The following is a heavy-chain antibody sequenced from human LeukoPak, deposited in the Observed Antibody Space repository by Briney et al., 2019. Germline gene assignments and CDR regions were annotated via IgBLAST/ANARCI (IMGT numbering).Heavy chain of an antibody. J-gene: IGHJ4*02. CDR2: IKQDGSEK. CDR1: GFTFSSYS. CDR3: ATERIQLWLTDPRYFDY. D-gene: IGHD5-18*01. Sequence: GGSLRLSCAASGFTFSSYSMNWVRQAPGKGLEWVANIKQDGSEKYYVDSVKGRFTISRDNAKNSLYLQMNSLRAEDTAVYYCATERIQLWLTDPRYFDYWGQGTLVTVSS. V-gene: IGHV3-7*01.